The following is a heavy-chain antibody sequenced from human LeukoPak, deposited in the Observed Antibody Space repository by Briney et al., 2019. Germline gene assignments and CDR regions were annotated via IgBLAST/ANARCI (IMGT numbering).Heavy chain of an antibody. D-gene: IGHD4-17*01. Sequence: PGGSLRLSCAASGFTFSSYSMNWVRQAPGKGLEWVSFISGSRSYIYFADSVKGRFTISRDNAKKSLYLQMNSLRVEDTAVYYCAGDTWTTVTHIFDYWGQGTLVTVSS. J-gene: IGHJ4*02. CDR1: GFTFSSYS. CDR3: AGDTWTTVTHIFDY. V-gene: IGHV3-21*01. CDR2: ISGSRSYI.